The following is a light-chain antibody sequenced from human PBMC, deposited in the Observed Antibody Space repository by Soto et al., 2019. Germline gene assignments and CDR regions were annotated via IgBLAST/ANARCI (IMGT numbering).Light chain of an antibody. Sequence: DIQMTQSPSSLSASVGDRVTITCRASQGISTYLNWYLQKPGKAPKLLIYAASSLQSGVPSRFSGSGSETDFTLTISSLEPEDFAVYYCQQRSNWPPLTFGGGTKVDIK. J-gene: IGKJ4*01. V-gene: IGKV1-39*01. CDR3: QQRSNWPPLT. CDR2: AAS. CDR1: QGISTY.